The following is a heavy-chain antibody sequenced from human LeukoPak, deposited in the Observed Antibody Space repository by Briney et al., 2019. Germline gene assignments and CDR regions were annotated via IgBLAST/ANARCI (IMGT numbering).Heavy chain of an antibody. CDR3: ARDVDDYDHLKGGY. CDR1: GGSISNRNW. V-gene: IGHV4-4*02. CDR2: IYHSGST. D-gene: IGHD4-17*01. J-gene: IGHJ4*02. Sequence: SETLSLTCTVSGGSISNRNWWSWVRQSPGKGLEWIGEIYHSGSTNYNPSLKSRVTMSVDKSKKQFSLNLSSVTAADTAVYYCARDVDDYDHLKGGYWGQGTLVTVSS.